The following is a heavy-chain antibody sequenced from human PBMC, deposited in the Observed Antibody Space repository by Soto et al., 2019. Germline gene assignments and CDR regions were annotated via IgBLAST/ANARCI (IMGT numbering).Heavy chain of an antibody. V-gene: IGHV1-69*12. CDR1: GGSLTNYG. CDR2: IIPVFGTA. D-gene: IGHD3-10*01. Sequence: QVQLVQSGAEVKKPGSSVKVSCKASGGSLTNYGVSWVRQAPGQGLEWMGGIIPVFGTANYAQKFQGRVKVAADESKSTVFMDVRSLRSEDTAVYYWARGEATKAGVTNYYGMDVWGQGTTVTVSS. CDR3: ARGEATKAGVTNYYGMDV. J-gene: IGHJ6*02.